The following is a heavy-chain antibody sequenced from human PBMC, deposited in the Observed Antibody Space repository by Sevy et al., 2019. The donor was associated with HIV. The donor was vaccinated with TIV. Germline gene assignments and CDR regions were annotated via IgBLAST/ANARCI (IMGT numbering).Heavy chain of an antibody. CDR1: GFTFSTHW. V-gene: IGHV3-74*01. D-gene: IGHD6-19*01. CDR3: ARGGYYSGWFYFDY. CDR2: INRDESTT. J-gene: IGHJ4*02. Sequence: GGSLRLSCAVSGFTFSTHWMQWVRQGPGEGLVWVARINRDESTTNYADSVKGRFTISRDNAKNTLYLQLNSLRAEDTAVYFCARGGYYSGWFYFDYWGQGTLVTVSS.